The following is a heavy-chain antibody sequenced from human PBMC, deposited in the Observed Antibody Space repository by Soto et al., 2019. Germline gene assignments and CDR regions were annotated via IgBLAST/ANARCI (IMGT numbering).Heavy chain of an antibody. CDR3: ARDGYRGSGSYYHYCFYYMDV. CDR2: INAGNGNT. CDR1: GYTFTSYA. V-gene: IGHV1-3*01. D-gene: IGHD3-10*01. J-gene: IGHJ6*03. Sequence: QVQLVQSGAEVKKPGASVKVSCKASGYTFTSYAMHWVRQAPGQRLEWMGWINAGNGNTKYSQKFQGRVTITRDTSASTAYMELSSLRSEDTAVYYCARDGYRGSGSYYHYCFYYMDVWGKGTTVTVSS.